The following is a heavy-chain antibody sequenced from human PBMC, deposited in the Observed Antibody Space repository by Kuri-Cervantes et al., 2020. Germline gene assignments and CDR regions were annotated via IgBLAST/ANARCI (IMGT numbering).Heavy chain of an antibody. V-gene: IGHV4-61*02. J-gene: IGHJ6*02. CDR1: GGSISSGSYY. CDR3: ARDKYGSGLFGMDV. CDR2: IYTSGST. Sequence: SCTVSGGSISSGSYYWSWIRQPAGKGLEWIGRIYTSGSTNYNPSLKSRVTISVDTSKNQFSLKLSSVTAADTAVYYCARDKYGSGLFGMDVWGQGTTVTVSS. D-gene: IGHD3-10*01.